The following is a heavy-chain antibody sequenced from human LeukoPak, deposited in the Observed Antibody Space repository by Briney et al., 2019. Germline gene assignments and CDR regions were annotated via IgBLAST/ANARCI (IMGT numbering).Heavy chain of an antibody. CDR3: ASSRARAFDI. V-gene: IGHV4-34*01. CDR2: INHSGST. D-gene: IGHD2-2*01. Sequence: PSETLSLTCAVYGGSFSGYYWSWIRQPPGRGLEWIGEINHSGSTNYNPSLKSRVTISVDTSKNQFSLKLSSVTAADTAVYYCASSRARAFDIWGQGTMVTVSS. CDR1: GGSFSGYY. J-gene: IGHJ3*02.